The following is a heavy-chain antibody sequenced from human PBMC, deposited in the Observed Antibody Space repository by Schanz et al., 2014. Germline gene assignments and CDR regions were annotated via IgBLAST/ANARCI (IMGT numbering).Heavy chain of an antibody. CDR2: INPSGGST. CDR3: ARDGEAAAGCDY. Sequence: QLMQSGSEVKKPGASVKVSCKASGYTFTSYYMHWVRQAPGQGLEWMGIINPSGGSTSYAQKFQGRVTMTADKSTSTVYMEVSGLRSEDTAVYYCARDGEAAAGCDYWGQGTLVTVSS. CDR1: GYTFTSYY. D-gene: IGHD6-13*01. V-gene: IGHV1-46*01. J-gene: IGHJ4*02.